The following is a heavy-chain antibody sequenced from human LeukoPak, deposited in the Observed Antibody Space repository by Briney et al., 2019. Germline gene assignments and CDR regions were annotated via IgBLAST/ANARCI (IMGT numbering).Heavy chain of an antibody. CDR1: GFAVSSNY. Sequence: GGSLRLSCAASGFAVSSNYMSLVRQAPGKGLEWVSVIYSGGSTYYADSVKGRFTISRDNSKNTLCLQMNSLRAEDTAVYYCARDRGSPSQSGYYYYMDVWGKGTTVTVSS. CDR3: ARDRGSPSQSGYYYYMDV. V-gene: IGHV3-53*01. D-gene: IGHD3-3*01. J-gene: IGHJ6*03. CDR2: IYSGGST.